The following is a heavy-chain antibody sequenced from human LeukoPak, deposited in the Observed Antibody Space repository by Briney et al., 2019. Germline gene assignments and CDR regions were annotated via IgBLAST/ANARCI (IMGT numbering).Heavy chain of an antibody. CDR1: GFTFSSYA. J-gene: IGHJ6*02. V-gene: IGHV3-23*01. D-gene: IGHD5-12*01. CDR3: AKDTRRDIVATFVYYSYGMDV. Sequence: PGASLRLSCAASGFTFSSYAMSWVRQAPGKGLEWVSAISGSGGSTYYADSVKGRFTISRDNSKNTLYLQMNSLRAEDTAVYYCAKDTRRDIVATFVYYSYGMDVWGQGTTVTVSS. CDR2: ISGSGGST.